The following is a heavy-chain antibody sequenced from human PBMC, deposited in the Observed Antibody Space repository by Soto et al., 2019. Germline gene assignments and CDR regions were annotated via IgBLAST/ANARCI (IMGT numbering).Heavy chain of an antibody. D-gene: IGHD7-27*01. CDR2: ISYDGSNK. CDR3: ARQTGD. J-gene: IGHJ4*02. V-gene: IGHV3-30-3*01. Sequence: QVQLVESGGGVVQPGRSLRLSCAASGFTFSSYAMHWVRQAPGKGLEWVAVISYDGSNKYYADSVKGRFTISRDNSKNTLYLQMNSLRAEDTAVYYCARQTGDWGQGTLVPVSS. CDR1: GFTFSSYA.